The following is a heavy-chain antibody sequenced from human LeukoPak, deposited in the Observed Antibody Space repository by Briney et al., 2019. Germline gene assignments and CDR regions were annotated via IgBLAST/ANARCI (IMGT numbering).Heavy chain of an antibody. CDR1: GGSISSYY. D-gene: IGHD4-17*01. Sequence: KPWETLSLTCTVSGGSISSYYWSWIRQPPGKGLELIGYIYYSGSTNYNPSLKSRVTISVDTSKNQFSLKLSSVTAADTAVYYCARDHDYGDYRGDAFDIWGQGTMVTVSS. V-gene: IGHV4-59*01. CDR2: IYYSGST. J-gene: IGHJ3*02. CDR3: ARDHDYGDYRGDAFDI.